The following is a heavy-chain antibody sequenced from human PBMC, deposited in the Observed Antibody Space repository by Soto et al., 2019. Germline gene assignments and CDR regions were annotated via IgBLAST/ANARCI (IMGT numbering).Heavy chain of an antibody. CDR1: GGSFKSGSYS. V-gene: IGHV4-61*01. CDR2: VYHTGRT. Sequence: SETLSLTCTVSGGSFKSGSYSWSWIRQPPGKGLEWIGYVYHTGRTSYNPSRKSRVSISMDTSKNQFSLNLDSVTAADTAVYFCARDFAYFDSWGQGTLVTVSS. D-gene: IGHD3-3*01. J-gene: IGHJ4*02. CDR3: ARDFAYFDS.